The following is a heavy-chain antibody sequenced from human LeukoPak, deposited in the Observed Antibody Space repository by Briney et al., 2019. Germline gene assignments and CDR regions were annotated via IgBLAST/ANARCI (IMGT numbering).Heavy chain of an antibody. Sequence: PGGSLRLSCAASGSTFSSYWMHWVRQAPGKGLVWVSRINSDGSSTSYADSVKGRFTISRDNAKNTLYLQMNSLRAEDTAVYYCAMIAAAGTDYYYYYMDVWGKGTTVTISS. D-gene: IGHD6-13*01. CDR2: INSDGSST. CDR1: GSTFSSYW. V-gene: IGHV3-74*01. J-gene: IGHJ6*03. CDR3: AMIAAAGTDYYYYYMDV.